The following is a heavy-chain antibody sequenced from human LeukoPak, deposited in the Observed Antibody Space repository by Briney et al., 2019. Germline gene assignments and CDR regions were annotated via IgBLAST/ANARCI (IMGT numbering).Heavy chain of an antibody. J-gene: IGHJ4*02. V-gene: IGHV4-39*01. D-gene: IGHD1-26*01. CDR1: GGSISSSSYY. CDR3: ASGGATGTRLFGY. Sequence: SETLSLTCTVSGGSISSSSYYWGWIRQPPGKGLEWIGSIYYSGSTYYNPSLKSRVTISVDTSKNQFSLKLSSVTAADTAVYYCASGGATGTRLFGYWGQETLVTVSS. CDR2: IYYSGST.